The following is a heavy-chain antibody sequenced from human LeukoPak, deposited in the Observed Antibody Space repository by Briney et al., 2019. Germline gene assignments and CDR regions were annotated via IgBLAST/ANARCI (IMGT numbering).Heavy chain of an antibody. V-gene: IGHV3-30-3*01. D-gene: IGHD3-16*02. CDR3: ARDVSYHYSFDY. CDR1: GFTFSSHA. J-gene: IGHJ4*02. Sequence: VQPGRSLRLSCEASGFTFSSHAIHWVRQAPGKGLEWVAFISYDGVNKHYADSVKGRFTLSRDNSKNTLYLQMNSLRAEDTAVYYCARDVSYHYSFDYWGQGTLVTVSS. CDR2: ISYDGVNK.